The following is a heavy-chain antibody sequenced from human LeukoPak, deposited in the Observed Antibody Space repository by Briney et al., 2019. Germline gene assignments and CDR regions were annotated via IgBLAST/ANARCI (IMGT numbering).Heavy chain of an antibody. V-gene: IGHV1-18*01. Sequence: ASVKVSCKASGYTFTSYGISWVRQAPGQGLEWMGWISAYNGNTNYAQKLQGRVTMTTDTSTSTAYMELRSLRSDDTAVYYCARDSAIRYDSSGYYAIYNWFDPWGQGTLVTVSS. J-gene: IGHJ5*02. D-gene: IGHD3-22*01. CDR2: ISAYNGNT. CDR1: GYTFTSYG. CDR3: ARDSAIRYDSSGYYAIYNWFDP.